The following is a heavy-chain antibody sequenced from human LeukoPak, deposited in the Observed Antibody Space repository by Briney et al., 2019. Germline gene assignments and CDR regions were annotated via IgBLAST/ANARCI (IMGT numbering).Heavy chain of an antibody. CDR2: ISAYNGNT. CDR1: GYAFTSYG. D-gene: IGHD4-17*01. J-gene: IGHJ3*02. V-gene: IGHV1-18*01. CDR3: ARDYGDYGEDAFDI. Sequence: ASVKVSCKASGYAFTSYGISWVRQAPGQGLEWMGWISAYNGNTNYAQKLQGRVTMTTDTSTSTAYMELRSLRSDDTAVYYCARDYGDYGEDAFDIWGQGTMVTVSS.